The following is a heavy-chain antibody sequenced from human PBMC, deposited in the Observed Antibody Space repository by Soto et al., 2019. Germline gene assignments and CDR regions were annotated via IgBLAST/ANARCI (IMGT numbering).Heavy chain of an antibody. CDR3: ARERYGSGSYYGTNYYYYGMDV. D-gene: IGHD3-10*01. V-gene: IGHV1-69*13. J-gene: IGHJ6*02. CDR1: GGTFSSYA. Sequence: ASVKVSCKASGGTFSSYAISWVRQAPGQGLEWMGGIIPIFGTANYAQKFQGRVTITADESTSTAYMELSSLRSEDTAVYYCARERYGSGSYYGTNYYYYGMDVWGQGTTVTVSS. CDR2: IIPIFGTA.